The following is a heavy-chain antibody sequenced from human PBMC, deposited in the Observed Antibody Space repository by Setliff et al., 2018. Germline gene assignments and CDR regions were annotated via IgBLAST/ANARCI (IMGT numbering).Heavy chain of an antibody. CDR3: ARDREGDGNYYMDV. V-gene: IGHV3-74*01. CDR1: GFTFGSNW. CDR2: INGDESTT. J-gene: IGHJ6*03. D-gene: IGHD1-1*01. Sequence: GGSLRLSCAASGFTFGSNWMHWVRQVPGKGLVWVSRINGDESTTNYGGSMKGRFTISRDNAKNTVYLQMNSLRAEDTAVYYCARDREGDGNYYMDVWGKGTTVTVSS.